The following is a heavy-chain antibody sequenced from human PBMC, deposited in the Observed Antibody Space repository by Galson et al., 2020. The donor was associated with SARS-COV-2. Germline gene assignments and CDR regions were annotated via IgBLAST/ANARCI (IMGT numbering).Heavy chain of an antibody. D-gene: IGHD3-10*01. CDR2: IYYSGST. V-gene: IGHV4-59*08. Sequence: SSETLSLTCTVSGGSISPYSWSWIRQPPGKGLEWIGYIYYSGSTNYNPSLQSRLTISIDRSKNKFRLKLSSVAAADRAVYYCARFRGGFDVWGQGTTVSVSS. CDR3: ARFRGGFDV. CDR1: GGSISPYS. J-gene: IGHJ3*01.